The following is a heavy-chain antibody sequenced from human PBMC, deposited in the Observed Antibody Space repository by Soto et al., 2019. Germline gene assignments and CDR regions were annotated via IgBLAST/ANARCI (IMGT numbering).Heavy chain of an antibody. CDR2: IKQDGSEK. CDR3: ARDSPLRASYPLY. D-gene: IGHD1-26*01. J-gene: IGHJ4*02. V-gene: IGHV3-7*01. Sequence: EVQLVESGGVLVQPGGSLRLSCAASGFTFSSYWMSWVRQAPGKGLEWVANIKQDGSEKYYVDSVKGRFTISRDNAKNSLYLQMNSLRAEDTAVYYCARDSPLRASYPLYWGQGTLVTVSS. CDR1: GFTFSSYW.